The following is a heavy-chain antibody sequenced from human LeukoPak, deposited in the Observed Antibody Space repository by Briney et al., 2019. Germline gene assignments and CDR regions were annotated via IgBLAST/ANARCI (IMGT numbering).Heavy chain of an antibody. Sequence: PSETLSLTCGVSGGSFSSTNWWIWVRQPPGKGLEWIGEVYHSGDTNYNPSLKSRVTISVDKSKSQFSLSLRSVTAADTAVYYCAMRRGFHCSSTSCYGGFDFDYWGQGALFTVSS. D-gene: IGHD2-2*01. J-gene: IGHJ4*02. CDR1: GGSFSSTNW. CDR2: VYHSGDT. CDR3: AMRRGFHCSSTSCYGGFDFDY. V-gene: IGHV4-4*02.